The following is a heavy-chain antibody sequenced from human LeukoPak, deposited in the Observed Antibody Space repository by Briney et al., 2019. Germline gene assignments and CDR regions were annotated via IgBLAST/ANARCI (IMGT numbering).Heavy chain of an antibody. CDR2: ISHDGSQR. Sequence: PGRPLRLSCAASGLTFSRFGMHWVRQAPGKGLDWVALISHDGSQRYYTDSVRGRSTISRDNSKNTLYLQMDSLRAEDTAVYYCAKGQNRNGGALAYWGQGTLVTVSS. V-gene: IGHV3-30*18. CDR3: AKGQNRNGGALAY. J-gene: IGHJ4*02. D-gene: IGHD3-16*01. CDR1: GLTFSRFG.